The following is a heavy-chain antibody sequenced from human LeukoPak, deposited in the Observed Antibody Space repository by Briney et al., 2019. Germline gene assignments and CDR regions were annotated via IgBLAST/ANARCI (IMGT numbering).Heavy chain of an antibody. Sequence: GGSLRLSRAASGFSFTTSTMNWVRQAPGKGLEWVSSISSSSSYIYYADSVKGRFTISRDNSKNTLYLQMNSLRAEDTAVYYCAKDRRAQLWSPDAFDIWGQGTMVTVSS. V-gene: IGHV3-21*01. CDR3: AKDRRAQLWSPDAFDI. J-gene: IGHJ3*02. CDR1: GFSFTTST. D-gene: IGHD5-18*01. CDR2: ISSSSSYI.